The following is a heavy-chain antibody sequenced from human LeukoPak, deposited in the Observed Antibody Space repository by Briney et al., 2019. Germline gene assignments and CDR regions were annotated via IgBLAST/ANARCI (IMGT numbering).Heavy chain of an antibody. CDR3: ASAVTTVDY. J-gene: IGHJ4*02. CDR1: GFTFSSYE. Sequence: PGGSLRLSCAASGFTFSSYEMNWVRQAPGKGLEWVSYISSSSSTIYYADSVKGRFTISRDNAKNSLYLQMNSLRAEDTAVYYCASAVTTVDYWGQGTLVTVSS. D-gene: IGHD4-17*01. V-gene: IGHV3-48*01. CDR2: ISSSSSTI.